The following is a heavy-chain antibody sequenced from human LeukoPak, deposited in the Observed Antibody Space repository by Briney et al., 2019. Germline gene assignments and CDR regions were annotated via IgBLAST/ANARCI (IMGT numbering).Heavy chain of an antibody. CDR3: ARGPTISETGYFDY. CDR2: VNHRGDT. CDR1: GGSFSAYY. Sequence: KPSETLSLTCAVYGGSFSAYYWSWIRQSPGKGLQWIAEVNHRGDTNYNPSVKGRVTISVDKSKNQLSLKGNSLTAADTAVYYCARGPTISETGYFDYWGQGTLVTVSS. V-gene: IGHV4-34*01. J-gene: IGHJ4*03. D-gene: IGHD1-1*01.